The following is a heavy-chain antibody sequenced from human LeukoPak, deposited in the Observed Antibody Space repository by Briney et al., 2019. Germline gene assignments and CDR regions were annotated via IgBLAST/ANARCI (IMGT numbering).Heavy chain of an antibody. D-gene: IGHD6-13*01. CDR3: ASSVGGAAAGTYYFDY. CDR2: IYPGDSDT. J-gene: IGHJ4*02. CDR1: GYSFTSYW. Sequence: GESLKISCKGSGYSFTSYWIGWVRQMPGKDLEWMGIIYPGDSDTRYSPSFQGQVTISADKYISTAYLQWSSLKASDTAMYYCASSVGGAAAGTYYFDYWGKGNLVTVSS. V-gene: IGHV5-51*01.